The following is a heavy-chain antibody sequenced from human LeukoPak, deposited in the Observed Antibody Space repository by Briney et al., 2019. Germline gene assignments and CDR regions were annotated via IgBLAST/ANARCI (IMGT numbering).Heavy chain of an antibody. CDR3: ARGGQWLALV. J-gene: IGHJ6*02. CDR2: IYYSGST. CDR1: GGSISSYY. D-gene: IGHD6-19*01. Sequence: SETLSLTCTVSGGSISSYYWSWIWQPPGKGLEWIGQIYYSGSTNYNLSLKSRVTISVGTSKNQFSLKLSSVTTADTAVYYCARGGQWLALVWGQGTTVTVSS. V-gene: IGHV4-59*01.